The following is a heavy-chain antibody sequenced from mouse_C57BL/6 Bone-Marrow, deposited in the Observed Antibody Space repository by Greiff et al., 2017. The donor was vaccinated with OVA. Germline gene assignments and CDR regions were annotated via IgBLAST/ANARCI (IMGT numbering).Heavy chain of an antibody. CDR1: GFTFSDYY. CDR3: ARIDGYFLFDY. J-gene: IGHJ2*01. CDR2: ISNGGGST. V-gene: IGHV5-12*01. D-gene: IGHD2-3*01. Sequence: EVMLVESGGGLVQPGGSLKLSCAASGFTFSDYYMYWVRQTPEKRLEWVAYISNGGGSTYYPDTVKGRFTISRDNAKNTLYLQMSRLKSEDTAMYYCARIDGYFLFDYWGQGTTLTVSS.